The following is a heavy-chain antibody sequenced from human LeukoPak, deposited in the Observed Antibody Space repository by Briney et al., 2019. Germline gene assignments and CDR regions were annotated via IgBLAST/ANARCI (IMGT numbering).Heavy chain of an antibody. Sequence: GGSLRLSCAASGFTFSNAWMSWVRQAPGKGLEWVGRIKSKTDGGTTDYAAPVKGRFTISRDDSKNTLYLQMNSLKTEDTAVYYCTTDASYYDILTGAPYFDYWGQGTLVTVSS. J-gene: IGHJ4*02. V-gene: IGHV3-15*01. CDR3: TTDASYYDILTGAPYFDY. CDR1: GFTFSNAW. CDR2: IKSKTDGGTT. D-gene: IGHD3-9*01.